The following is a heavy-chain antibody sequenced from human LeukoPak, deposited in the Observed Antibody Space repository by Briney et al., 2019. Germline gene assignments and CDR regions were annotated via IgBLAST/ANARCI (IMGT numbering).Heavy chain of an antibody. CDR1: GFTFSSYA. D-gene: IGHD2-15*01. V-gene: IGHV3-64*01. CDR3: ARAPRGVVVGGNAFDI. J-gene: IGHJ3*02. CDR2: ISSNGGST. Sequence: PGGSLRLSCAASGFTFSSYAMHWVRQAPGKGLEYVSAISSNGGSTYYANSVKGRFTISRDNSKNTLYLQMGSLRAEDMAVYYCARAPRGVVVGGNAFDIWGQGTMVTVSS.